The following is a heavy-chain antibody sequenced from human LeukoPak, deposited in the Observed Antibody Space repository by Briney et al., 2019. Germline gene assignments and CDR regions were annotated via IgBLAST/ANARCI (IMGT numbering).Heavy chain of an antibody. CDR2: IYYSGST. CDR3: ARILRTYYYDSSGYLFDY. D-gene: IGHD3-22*01. Sequence: SETLSLTCTVSGGSISSYYWSWIRQPPGKGLEWIGYIYYSGSTNYNPSLKSRVTISVDTSKNQFSLKLSSVTAADTAVYYCARILRTYYYDSSGYLFDYWGQGTLVTVSS. V-gene: IGHV4-59*01. CDR1: GGSISSYY. J-gene: IGHJ4*02.